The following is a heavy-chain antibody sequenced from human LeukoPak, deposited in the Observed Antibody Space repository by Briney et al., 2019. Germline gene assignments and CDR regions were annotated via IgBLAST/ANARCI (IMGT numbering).Heavy chain of an antibody. CDR3: VKGAGDRYFYNHMDV. Sequence: GGSLRLSCAASGFTFSSYGMSWVRQAPGKGLEYVSSVTNNGYKTYYADSVRGRFTISRDNSKNTLDLQMSSLRAEDTAVYYCVKGAGDRYFYNHMDVWGQGTTVTVSS. J-gene: IGHJ6*03. CDR2: VTNNGYKT. CDR1: GFTFSSYG. V-gene: IGHV3-64D*09. D-gene: IGHD2-21*02.